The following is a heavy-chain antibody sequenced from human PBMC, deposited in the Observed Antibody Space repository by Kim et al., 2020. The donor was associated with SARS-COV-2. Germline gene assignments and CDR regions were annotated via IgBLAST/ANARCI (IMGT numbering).Heavy chain of an antibody. Sequence: GGSLRLSCAASGFTFDDYAMHWVRQAPGKGLEWVSLISWDGGSTYYADSVKGRFTISRDNSKNSLYLQMNSLRAEDTALYYCAKGDLEMAPSDYWGQGTLVTVSS. D-gene: IGHD5-12*01. CDR3: AKGDLEMAPSDY. CDR1: GFTFDDYA. V-gene: IGHV3-43D*03. CDR2: ISWDGGST. J-gene: IGHJ4*02.